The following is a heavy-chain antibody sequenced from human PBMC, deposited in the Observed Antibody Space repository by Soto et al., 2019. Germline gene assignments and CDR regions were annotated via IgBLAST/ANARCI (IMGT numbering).Heavy chain of an antibody. CDR3: ARVGSPATVKGRYGMDV. V-gene: IGHV1-69*06. CDR2: IIPIFGTA. D-gene: IGHD4-4*01. J-gene: IGHJ6*02. CDR1: GGTFSSYA. Sequence: QVQLVQSGAEVKKPGSSVKVSCKASGGTFSSYAISWVRQAPGQGLEWMGGIIPIFGTANYAQKLQGRVTMTTDTSTSTAYMELRSLRSDDTAVYYCARVGSPATVKGRYGMDVWGQGTTVTVSS.